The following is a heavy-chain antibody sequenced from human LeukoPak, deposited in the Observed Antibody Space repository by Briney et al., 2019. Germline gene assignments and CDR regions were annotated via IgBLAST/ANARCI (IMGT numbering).Heavy chain of an antibody. V-gene: IGHV3-21*01. J-gene: IGHJ3*02. Sequence: GGSLRLFCAASGLTFSAYTMIWVRPAPGKGLEWVSSISSSSRYIYYAFSVKGRFTTSRHNAKNSLYLQMHSLRAEDTAVYNCARAREPQYYYDSGGYADGFDIWGQGTMVTVSS. D-gene: IGHD3-22*01. CDR3: ARAREPQYYYDSGGYADGFDI. CDR1: GLTFSAYT. CDR2: ISSSSRYI.